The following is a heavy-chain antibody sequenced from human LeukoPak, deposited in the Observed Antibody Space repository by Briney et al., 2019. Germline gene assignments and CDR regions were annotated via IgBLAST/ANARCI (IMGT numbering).Heavy chain of an antibody. D-gene: IGHD1-26*01. V-gene: IGHV1-18*01. CDR3: ARDNSVGDNAWWFDP. CDR1: GYSFSSYA. CDR2: ISAYNGKT. J-gene: IGHJ5*02. Sequence: ASVKVSCMASGYSFSSYAISWVRQAPGQGLEWMGWISAYNGKTNYAQKLQGRVTMTTDTSTSTGYMELRSLRSEDTAIYYRARDNSVGDNAWWFDPWGQGTLVTVSS.